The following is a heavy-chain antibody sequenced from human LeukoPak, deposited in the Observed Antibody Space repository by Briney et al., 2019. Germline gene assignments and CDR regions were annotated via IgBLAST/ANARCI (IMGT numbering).Heavy chain of an antibody. CDR3: AKDGGNYDFWSGYTFDY. Sequence: PGGSLRLSCAASGFTFSSYAMSWVRQAPGKGLEWVSAISGSGGSTYYADSVKGRFTISRDYSKNTLYLQMNRLRAEDTAVYYCAKDGGNYDFWSGYTFDYWGQGTLVTVSS. CDR1: GFTFSSYA. J-gene: IGHJ4*02. CDR2: ISGSGGST. D-gene: IGHD3-3*01. V-gene: IGHV3-23*01.